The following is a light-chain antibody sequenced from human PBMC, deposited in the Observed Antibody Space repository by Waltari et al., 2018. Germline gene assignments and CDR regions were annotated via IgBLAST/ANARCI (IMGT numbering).Light chain of an antibody. J-gene: IGKJ1*01. V-gene: IGKV3-15*01. CDR1: QGVSSN. CDR2: GAS. Sequence: EIVMTQSPATLSVSPGERATLSCRASQGVSSNLAWYQQKPGQAPRPLIYGASTRATGIPARLSGSGSGTEFTLTISSLQSEDFAVYSCQQYNNWPGTFGQGTKVEIK. CDR3: QQYNNWPGT.